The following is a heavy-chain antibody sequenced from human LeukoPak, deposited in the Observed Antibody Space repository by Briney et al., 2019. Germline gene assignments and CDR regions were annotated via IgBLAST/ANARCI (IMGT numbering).Heavy chain of an antibody. Sequence: SETLSLTCTVSGGSISSYYWSWIRQPPGKGLEWIGYIYCSGGTNYNPSLKSRVTISVDTSKNQFSLKLSSVTAADTAVYYCARIGHYDYVWGSYRFPNWFDPWGQGTLVTVSS. CDR2: IYCSGGT. J-gene: IGHJ5*02. D-gene: IGHD3-16*02. CDR3: ARIGHYDYVWGSYRFPNWFDP. V-gene: IGHV4-59*08. CDR1: GGSISSYY.